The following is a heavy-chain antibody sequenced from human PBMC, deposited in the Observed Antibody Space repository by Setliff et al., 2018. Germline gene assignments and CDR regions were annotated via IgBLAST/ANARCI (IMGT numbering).Heavy chain of an antibody. V-gene: IGHV1-46*01. J-gene: IGHJ4*02. D-gene: IGHD3-22*01. CDR1: GYTFTNYG. CDR3: ASSHYDSSGPILDY. CDR2: INPSGGST. Sequence: ASVKVSCKASGYTFTNYGVTWVRQAPGQGLEWMGIINPSGGSTSYAQKFQGRVTMTRDTSTSTVYMELSSLRSEDTAVYYCASSHYDSSGPILDYWGQGTLVTVSS.